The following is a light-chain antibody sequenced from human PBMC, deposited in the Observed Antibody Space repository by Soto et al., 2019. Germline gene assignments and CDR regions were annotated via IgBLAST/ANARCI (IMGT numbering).Light chain of an antibody. V-gene: IGLV1-44*01. CDR3: AAWDDSLNAVV. CDR1: SFNIGSNA. Sequence: QSVLTQPPSASGTPGQRVTISCSGSSFNIGSNAVTWYQHLPGTAPRLLLYTHTRRPSGVPDRFSGSKSGTSASLAISGLQSEDEGDYHCAAWDDSLNAVVFGGGTKLTVL. J-gene: IGLJ2*01. CDR2: THT.